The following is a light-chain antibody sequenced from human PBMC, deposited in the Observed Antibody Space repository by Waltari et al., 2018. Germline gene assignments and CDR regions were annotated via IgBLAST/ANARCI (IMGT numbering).Light chain of an antibody. CDR3: QQYDNLPLT. J-gene: IGKJ4*01. Sequence: DIQMTQSPSSLSASVGDSVTITCQASQDISNYLNWYQQKPGKAPKLLIYDASNLETRVPSRFSGSGSGTDFTFTISSLQPEDIATYYCQQYDNLPLTFGGGTKVEIK. CDR1: QDISNY. V-gene: IGKV1-33*01. CDR2: DAS.